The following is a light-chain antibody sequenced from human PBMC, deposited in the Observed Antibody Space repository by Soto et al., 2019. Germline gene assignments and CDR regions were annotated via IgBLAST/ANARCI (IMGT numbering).Light chain of an antibody. V-gene: IGKV3-15*01. CDR3: QQYTNWPYT. CDR1: QSVGSN. J-gene: IGKJ2*01. Sequence: EIVMTQSPATVSVSPLERASLSCRASQSVGSNLAWYQPTAGQAPRLLIYGASPRATGIPARFSGSRSGTEFTLTISSLASEDFAVYSCQQYTNWPYTFGQGTKLEIK. CDR2: GAS.